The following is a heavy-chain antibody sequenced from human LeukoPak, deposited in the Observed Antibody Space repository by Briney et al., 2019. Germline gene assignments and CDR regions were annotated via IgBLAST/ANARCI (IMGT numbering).Heavy chain of an antibody. J-gene: IGHJ5*02. Sequence: SETLSLTCTVSGGSISSGGYYWSWIRQPPGKGLEWIGNIYHSENTYYNPSLKSRVTMSVDSSNNQFSLKLSSVTAADTAVYYCARVKRTVEHNTPSTANWFDPWGQGTLVTVSS. CDR3: ARVKRTVEHNTPSTANWFDP. V-gene: IGHV4-30-2*01. D-gene: IGHD2-21*01. CDR2: IYHSENT. CDR1: GGSISSGGYY.